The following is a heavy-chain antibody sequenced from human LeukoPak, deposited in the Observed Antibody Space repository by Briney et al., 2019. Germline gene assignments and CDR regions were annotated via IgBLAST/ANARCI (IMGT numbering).Heavy chain of an antibody. Sequence: GGSLRLSCAASGFTFSDYNMRWIRQAPGKGLEWVSSISRSGSTKYYADSVKGRFTISRDNAKSSLFLQMNSLRAEDTAVYYCARDAGFHDYGDFFFDYWGQGTLVTVSS. CDR1: GFTFSDYN. CDR3: ARDAGFHDYGDFFFDY. J-gene: IGHJ4*02. V-gene: IGHV3-11*04. D-gene: IGHD4-17*01. CDR2: ISRSGSTK.